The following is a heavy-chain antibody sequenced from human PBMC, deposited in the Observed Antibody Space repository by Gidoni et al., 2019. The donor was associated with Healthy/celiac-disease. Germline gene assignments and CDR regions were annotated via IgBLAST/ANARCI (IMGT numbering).Heavy chain of an antibody. J-gene: IGHJ4*02. CDR3: VKDRYTTGTIRWLAFDY. Sequence: EVQLVESGGGLVQPGGSLRLSCSASGFTFSSYAMHWVRQAPGKGLEYVSAISSNGGSTYYADSVKGRFTISRDNSKNTLYLQMSSLRAEDTAVYYCVKDRYTTGTIRWLAFDYWGQGTLVTVSS. V-gene: IGHV3-64D*06. CDR1: GFTFSSYA. CDR2: ISSNGGST. D-gene: IGHD1-1*01.